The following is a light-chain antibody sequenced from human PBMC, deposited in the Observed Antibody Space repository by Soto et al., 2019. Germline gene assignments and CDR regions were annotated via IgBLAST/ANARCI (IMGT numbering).Light chain of an antibody. J-gene: IGKJ5*01. Sequence: DIQMTQSPPSLSASVGDRVTITCRASQTINIHLNWYQQKSGKAPKFLIHAASSLQSGVPSRFSGSGSGTEFTLTINSLQPEDFATYYCQQSYSVPITFGQGTRLEIK. CDR1: QTINIH. V-gene: IGKV1-39*01. CDR3: QQSYSVPIT. CDR2: AAS.